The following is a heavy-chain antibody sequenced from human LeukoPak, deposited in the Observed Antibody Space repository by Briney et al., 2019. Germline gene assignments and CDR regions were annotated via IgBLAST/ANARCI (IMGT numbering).Heavy chain of an antibody. CDR1: GFTFSRHA. Sequence: GGSLRLSCAASGFTFSRHAMQWVRQAPGKGLEWVAVISYDGNNRFYADSVKGRFTISRDNSRNTLYQQMNSLSGDDAAVYSCARGGIPTGPYYYFYYMDVWGKGTAVTVSS. V-gene: IGHV3-30*01. CDR3: ARGGIPTGPYYYFYYMDV. J-gene: IGHJ6*03. CDR2: ISYDGNNR. D-gene: IGHD3-10*01.